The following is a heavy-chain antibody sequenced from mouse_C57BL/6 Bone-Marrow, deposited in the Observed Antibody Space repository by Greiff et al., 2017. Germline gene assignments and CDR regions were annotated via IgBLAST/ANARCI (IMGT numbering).Heavy chain of an antibody. J-gene: IGHJ3*01. V-gene: IGHV1-69*01. CDR1: GYTFTSYW. Sequence: VQLQQPGAELVMPGASVKLSCKASGYTFTSYWMHWVKQRPGQGLEWIGEIDPSDSYTNYNEKFKGKSTLTVDKSSSTAYMQLSSLTSEDSAVYYYAGEDDYDVFAYWGQGTLVTVSA. CDR3: AGEDDYDVFAY. D-gene: IGHD2-4*01. CDR2: IDPSDSYT.